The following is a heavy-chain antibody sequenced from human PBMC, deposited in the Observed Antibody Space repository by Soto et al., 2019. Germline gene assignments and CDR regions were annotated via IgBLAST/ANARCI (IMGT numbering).Heavy chain of an antibody. J-gene: IGHJ4*02. CDR1: GGSVTSYY. V-gene: IGHV4-59*02. CDR3: ARAMVTYAVGLYCFDS. D-gene: IGHD3-16*01. CDR2: IFYSGIT. Sequence: QVRLQESGPGLVKPSETLSLTCTVSGGSVTSYYWNWIRQTPGKGLEWIGYIFYSGITYYNPSLKSRVTMSRDTPTNQFSRKLSSVTAADTAVYYCARAMVTYAVGLYCFDSWGQGTLVTVSS.